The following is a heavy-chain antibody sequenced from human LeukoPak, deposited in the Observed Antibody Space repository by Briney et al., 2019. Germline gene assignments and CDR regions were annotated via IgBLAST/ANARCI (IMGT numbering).Heavy chain of an antibody. J-gene: IGHJ4*02. D-gene: IGHD5-18*01. CDR2: ISYDGNYR. CDR1: GFTFSAYG. Sequence: GGSLRLSCAVSGFTFSAYGTHWVRQPPGKGLEWVAVISYDGNYRDYTDSVKGRFTISRDDSKNTLYLEMNSLRAEDTAVYYCAKGRSLSGYSYGYDYWGQGTLVTVSS. V-gene: IGHV3-30*18. CDR3: AKGRSLSGYSYGYDY.